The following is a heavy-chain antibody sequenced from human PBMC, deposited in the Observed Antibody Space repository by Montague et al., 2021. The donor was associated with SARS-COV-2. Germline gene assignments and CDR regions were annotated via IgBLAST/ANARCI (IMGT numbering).Heavy chain of an antibody. V-gene: IGHV4-34*01. CDR3: ARGHLSVSMIVVVFTSASYYFDY. Sequence: ETLSLTCIVSGSSVRSYYWSWIRQPPGKGLEWIGNISQSGRTNYNPSLKSRVTISVDTSKNQFSLRLTSVTAADTGLYFFARGHLSVSMIVVVFTSASYYFDYWGQGAQGTVSS. J-gene: IGHJ4*02. CDR2: ISQSGRT. CDR1: GSSVRSYY. D-gene: IGHD3-22*01.